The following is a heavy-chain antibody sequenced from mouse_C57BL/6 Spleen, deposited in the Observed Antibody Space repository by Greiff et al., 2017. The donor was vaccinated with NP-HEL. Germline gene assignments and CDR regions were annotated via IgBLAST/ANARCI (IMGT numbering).Heavy chain of an antibody. D-gene: IGHD1-2*01. CDR3: TRGYLKDY. CDR2: LDPETGGT. CDR1: GYTFTDYE. V-gene: IGHV1-15*01. J-gene: IGHJ2*01. Sequence: VQLQQSGAELVRPGASVTLSCKASGYTFTDYEMHWVKQTPVHGLEWIGALDPETGGTAYNQKFKGKAILTADKSSSTAYMELRSLTSEDSAVYYCTRGYLKDYWGQGTTLTVSS.